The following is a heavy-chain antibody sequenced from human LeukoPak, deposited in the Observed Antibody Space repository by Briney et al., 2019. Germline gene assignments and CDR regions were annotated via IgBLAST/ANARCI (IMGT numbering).Heavy chain of an antibody. V-gene: IGHV5-51*01. Sequence: GESLKISCKGSGYSFTNYWIGWVRQMPGKGLEWVGLIYPGESDIRYSPSFQGQVTISADKSISTAYLQWSSLKASDTAMYYCARRRDLGSYGGDFDCWGQGTLVTVSS. D-gene: IGHD1-26*01. J-gene: IGHJ4*02. CDR1: GYSFTNYW. CDR3: ARRRDLGSYGGDFDC. CDR2: IYPGESDI.